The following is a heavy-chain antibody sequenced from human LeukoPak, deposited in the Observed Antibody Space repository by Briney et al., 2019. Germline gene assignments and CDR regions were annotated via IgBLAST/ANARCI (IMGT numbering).Heavy chain of an antibody. V-gene: IGHV4-34*01. Sequence: PSETLSLTCAVYGGSFSGYYWSWIRQPPGKGLEWIGEINHSGSTNYNPSLKSRVTISVDTSKNQFSLKLSSVTAADTAVYYCARYVRGVIASYYYYMDVWGKGTTVTISS. CDR1: GGSFSGYY. J-gene: IGHJ6*03. D-gene: IGHD3-10*02. CDR3: ARYVRGVIASYYYYMDV. CDR2: INHSGST.